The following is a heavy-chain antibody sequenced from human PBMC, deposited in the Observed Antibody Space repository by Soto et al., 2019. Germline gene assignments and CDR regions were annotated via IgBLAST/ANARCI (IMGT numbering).Heavy chain of an antibody. CDR3: ARHPGKMGLRGAIDY. D-gene: IGHD3-10*01. CDR1: GYSFTSYW. Sequence: GESLKISCKGSGYSFTSYWIGWVRQMPGKGLEWMGIIYPGDSDTRYSPSFQGQVTISADKSISTAYLQWSTLKASDTAMYYCARHPGKMGLRGAIDYWGQGTLVTVSS. CDR2: IYPGDSDT. V-gene: IGHV5-51*01. J-gene: IGHJ4*02.